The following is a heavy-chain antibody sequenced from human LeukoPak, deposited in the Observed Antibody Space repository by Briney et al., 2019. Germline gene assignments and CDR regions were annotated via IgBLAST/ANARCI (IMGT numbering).Heavy chain of an antibody. CDR2: ISSSGSTI. Sequence: GGSLRLSCAASGFTFSDYYMSWIRQAPGKGLEWVSYISSSGSTIYYADSVKGRFTISRDNAKNSLYLQMNSLRADDTAVYYCARDDYNWKYMDVWGKGTTVTISS. CDR1: GFTFSDYY. CDR3: ARDDYNWKYMDV. J-gene: IGHJ6*03. V-gene: IGHV3-11*01. D-gene: IGHD1-20*01.